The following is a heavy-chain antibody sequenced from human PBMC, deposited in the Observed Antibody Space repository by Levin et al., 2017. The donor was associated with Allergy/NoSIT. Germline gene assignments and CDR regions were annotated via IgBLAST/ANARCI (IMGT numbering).Heavy chain of an antibody. Sequence: KTSETLSLTCAVYGGSFSGYYWSWIRQPPGKGLEWIGEINHSGSTNYNPSLKSRVTISVDTSKNQFSLKLSSVTAADTAVYYCARGRCGGDCYDDAFDIWGQGTMVTVSS. CDR1: GGSFSGYY. V-gene: IGHV4-34*01. J-gene: IGHJ3*02. CDR3: ARGRCGGDCYDDAFDI. CDR2: INHSGST. D-gene: IGHD2-21*02.